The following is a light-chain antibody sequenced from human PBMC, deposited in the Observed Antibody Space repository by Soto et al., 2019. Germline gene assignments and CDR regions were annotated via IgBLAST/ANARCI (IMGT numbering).Light chain of an antibody. CDR3: SSYTTSGTPV. V-gene: IGLV2-14*01. CDR1: SSDVGGYNY. Sequence: QSALTQPASVSGSPGQSITISCTGTSSDVGGYNYLSCYQQHPGKAPRVMIYEVSNRPSGVSNRFSGSKSGNTASLTISGLQAEDEADYFCSSYTTSGTPVFGGGTKLTVL. CDR2: EVS. J-gene: IGLJ3*02.